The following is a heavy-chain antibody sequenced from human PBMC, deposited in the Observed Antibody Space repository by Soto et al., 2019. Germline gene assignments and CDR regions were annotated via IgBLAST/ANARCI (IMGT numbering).Heavy chain of an antibody. Sequence: PGDALKITCEGSRYSFTSYWNAWVRQMPGKGMAWMGIIYPGDSDTRYSPSLQGQVTISPDRSISTAYLQWSSLKASDTAMYYFARLKQQLVLHTRYGVDVWREGTTVTVSS. CDR3: ARLKQQLVLHTRYGVDV. J-gene: IGHJ6*04. V-gene: IGHV5-51*01. CDR2: IYPGDSDT. CDR1: RYSFTSYW. D-gene: IGHD6-13*01.